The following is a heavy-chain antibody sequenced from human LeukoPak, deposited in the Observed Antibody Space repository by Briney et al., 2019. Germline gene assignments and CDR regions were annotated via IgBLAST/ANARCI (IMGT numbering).Heavy chain of an antibody. D-gene: IGHD3-10*01. CDR3: ARGRGWFGELRKRWFDP. J-gene: IGHJ5*02. V-gene: IGHV4-34*01. Sequence: GSLRLSCAASGFTFDDYGMSWIRQPPGKGLEWIGEINHSGSTNYNPSLKSRVTISVDTSKNQFSLKLSSVTAADTAVYYCARGRGWFGELRKRWFDPWGQGTLVTVSS. CDR1: GFTFDDYG. CDR2: INHSGST.